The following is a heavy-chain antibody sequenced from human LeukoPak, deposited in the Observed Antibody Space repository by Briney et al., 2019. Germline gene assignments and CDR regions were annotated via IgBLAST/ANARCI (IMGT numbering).Heavy chain of an antibody. V-gene: IGHV3-64*01. CDR2: VNSNGDTT. CDR3: AKHLNYGIAAVIGY. Sequence: GGSLRLSCAASGFTFSIFAMHWVRQAPGKQLEYVSGVNSNGDTTYYANSVKGRFTISRDNSKNTLYLQMNSLRAEDTAVYYCAKHLNYGIAAVIGYWGQGTLVTVSS. J-gene: IGHJ4*02. D-gene: IGHD6-13*01. CDR1: GFTFSIFA.